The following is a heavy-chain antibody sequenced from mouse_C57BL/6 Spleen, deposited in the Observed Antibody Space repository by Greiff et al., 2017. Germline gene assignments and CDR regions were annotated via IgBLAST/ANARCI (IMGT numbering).Heavy chain of an antibody. J-gene: IGHJ2*01. V-gene: IGHV1-61*01. CDR2: IYPSDSET. D-gene: IGHD1-1*01. CDR1: GYTFTSYW. CDR3: ARWYYYSSSYFDY. Sequence: VQLQQPGAELVRPGSSVKLSCKASGYTFTSYWMDWVKQRPGQGLEWIGNIYPSDSETHYNQKFKDKATLTVDKSSSTAYMQLSSLTSEDSAVYYCARWYYYSSSYFDYWAQGTTLTVSS.